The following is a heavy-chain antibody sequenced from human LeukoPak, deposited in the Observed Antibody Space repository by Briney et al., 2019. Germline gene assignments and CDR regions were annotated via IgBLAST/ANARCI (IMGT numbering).Heavy chain of an antibody. J-gene: IGHJ3*02. Sequence: SQTLSLTCTVSGGSISSGDYYWSWIRQPPGKGLEWIGYIYYSGSTYYNPSLKSRVTISVDTSKNPFSLKLSSVTAADTAVYYCAGSFSGSYHSAFDIWGQGTMVTVSS. V-gene: IGHV4-30-4*08. CDR3: AGSFSGSYHSAFDI. D-gene: IGHD1-26*01. CDR1: GGSISSGDYY. CDR2: IYYSGST.